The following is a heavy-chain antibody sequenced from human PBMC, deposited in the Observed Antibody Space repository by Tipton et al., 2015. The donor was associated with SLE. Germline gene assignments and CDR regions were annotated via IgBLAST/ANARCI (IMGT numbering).Heavy chain of an antibody. CDR3: ATRGSSSWYFFDY. D-gene: IGHD6-13*01. CDR2: VSPSGGT. J-gene: IGHJ4*02. V-gene: IGHV4-4*07. Sequence: TLSLTCTVSGGSLNNHFCSWIRQSAGKGLEWIGRVSPSGGTNYNPSLKSRVAISAETSKRQFSLKLSSVTAADTAVYYCATRGSSSWYFFDYWGQGTLVTVSS. CDR1: GGSLNNHF.